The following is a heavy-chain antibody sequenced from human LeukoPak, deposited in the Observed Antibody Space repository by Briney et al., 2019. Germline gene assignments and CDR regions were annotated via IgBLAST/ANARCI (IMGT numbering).Heavy chain of an antibody. Sequence: GGSLRLSCAASGFTFSSYWMSWVRQAPGKGLEWVANIKQDGSEKYYVDSVKGRFTISRDNAKNSLYLQMNSLRAEDTAVYYCARASPITIFGAWGYWGQGTLVTVSS. D-gene: IGHD3-3*01. V-gene: IGHV3-7*01. CDR1: GFTFSSYW. CDR3: ARASPITIFGAWGY. CDR2: IKQDGSEK. J-gene: IGHJ4*02.